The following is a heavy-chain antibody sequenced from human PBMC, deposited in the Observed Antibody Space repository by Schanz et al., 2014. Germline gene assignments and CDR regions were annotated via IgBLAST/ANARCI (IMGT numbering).Heavy chain of an antibody. CDR2: INSVGSNT. Sequence: EVQLVESGGGVVQPGRSLRLSCAASGFTFSTHAMHWVRQDPGKGLVWVARINSVGSNTDYADSVTGRFTISRDNSKNTLYLQRNSLRAEDTAVYYCAKDAENTAMITDYFDYWGQGTLVTVSS. D-gene: IGHD5-18*01. V-gene: IGHV3-74*01. J-gene: IGHJ4*02. CDR1: GFTFSTHA. CDR3: AKDAENTAMITDYFDY.